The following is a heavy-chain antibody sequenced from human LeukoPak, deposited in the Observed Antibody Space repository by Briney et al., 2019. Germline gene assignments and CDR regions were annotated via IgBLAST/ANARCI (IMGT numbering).Heavy chain of an antibody. J-gene: IGHJ4*02. CDR2: ISWNSGSI. V-gene: IGHV3-9*01. CDR1: GFTFSSYW. CDR3: AKAPYGSGGVFDY. D-gene: IGHD3-10*01. Sequence: PGGSLRLSCAASGFTFSSYWMSWVRQAPGKGLEWVSGISWNSGSIGYADSVKGRFTISRDNAKNSLYLQMNSLRAEDTALYYCAKAPYGSGGVFDYWGQGTLVTVSS.